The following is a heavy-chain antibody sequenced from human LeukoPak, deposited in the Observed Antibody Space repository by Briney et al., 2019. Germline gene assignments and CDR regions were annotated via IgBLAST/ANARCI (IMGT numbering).Heavy chain of an antibody. CDR2: INSDGSST. J-gene: IGHJ4*02. Sequence: GGSLRLSCAASGFTFSSYWMHWVRQAPGKGLVWVSRINSDGSSTSYADSVKGRFTISRDNAKNMLYLQMNSLRAEDTAVYYCAREERGYCSGGSCYLSSFDYWGQGTLVTVSS. CDR3: AREERGYCSGGSCYLSSFDY. D-gene: IGHD2-15*01. CDR1: GFTFSSYW. V-gene: IGHV3-74*01.